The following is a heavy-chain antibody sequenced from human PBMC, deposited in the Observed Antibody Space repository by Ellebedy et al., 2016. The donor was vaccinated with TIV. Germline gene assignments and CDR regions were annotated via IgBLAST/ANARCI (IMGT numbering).Heavy chain of an antibody. CDR3: ARDFYDYSDHYYMDV. V-gene: IGHV1-2*02. J-gene: IGHJ6*03. CDR1: GYTFTNYY. D-gene: IGHD3-3*01. CDR2: INPNTGAT. Sequence: ASVKVSCXASGYTFTNYYMHWVRQAPGQGLEWMGWINPNTGATNYAPKFQGRVTLTRDTSIRTAYMELSRLRSDDTAVYFCARDFYDYSDHYYMDVWGKGTTVTVSS.